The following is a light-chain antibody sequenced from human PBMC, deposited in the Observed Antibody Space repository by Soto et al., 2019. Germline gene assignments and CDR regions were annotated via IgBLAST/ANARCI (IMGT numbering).Light chain of an antibody. CDR1: QSISSY. J-gene: IGKJ2*01. CDR3: QQSYSTPPYT. V-gene: IGKV1-39*01. Sequence: DIQMTQSPSSLSASVGDRVTITCRASQSISSYLNWYRQKPGKAPKLLIYAASSLQSGVPSRFSGSRSGTDFTLTISSLQPEDFATYYCQQSYSTPPYTFGQGTKLEIK. CDR2: AAS.